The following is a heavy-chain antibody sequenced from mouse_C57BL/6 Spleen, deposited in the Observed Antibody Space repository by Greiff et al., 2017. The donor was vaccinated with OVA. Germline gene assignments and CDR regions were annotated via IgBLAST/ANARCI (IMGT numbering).Heavy chain of an antibody. D-gene: IGHD1-1*01. V-gene: IGHV2-2*01. Sequence: VQLVESGPGLVQPSQSLSITCTVSGFSLTSYGVHWVRQSPGKGLEWLGVIWSGGSTDYNAAFISRLSISKDNSKSQVFFKMNSLQADDTAIYYCARDDYYYYGSSYAWFAYWGQGTLVTVSA. J-gene: IGHJ3*01. CDR2: IWSGGST. CDR1: GFSLTSYG. CDR3: ARDDYYYYGSSYAWFAY.